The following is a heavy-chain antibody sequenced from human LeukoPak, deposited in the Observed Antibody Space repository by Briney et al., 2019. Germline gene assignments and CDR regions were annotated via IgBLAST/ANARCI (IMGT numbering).Heavy chain of an antibody. D-gene: IGHD3-10*01. CDR1: GFTFNSYA. Sequence: GGSLRLSCAGSGFTFNSYAMSWVRQAPGKGLEWVSGISGSGAYTYYADSVKGRFTISRDNAKNSLYLQMNSLRAEDTAMYYCARDYYGSGSSPFDYWGQGTLVTVSS. V-gene: IGHV3-23*01. CDR3: ARDYYGSGSSPFDY. CDR2: ISGSGAYT. J-gene: IGHJ4*02.